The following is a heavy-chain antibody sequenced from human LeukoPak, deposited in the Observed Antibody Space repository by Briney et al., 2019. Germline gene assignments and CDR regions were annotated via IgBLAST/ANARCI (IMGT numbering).Heavy chain of an antibody. J-gene: IGHJ4*02. D-gene: IGHD2-15*01. V-gene: IGHV3-7*03. Sequence: GGSLRLSCSASGFTLSSFWMSWVRQAPGKGLEGVANIKQDGSQKYYVDSVRGRFTISRDNAKNSLYLEMNSLRGEDTAVYYCAKDPILVYCSGGSCPDDYWGQGTLVTVSS. CDR2: IKQDGSQK. CDR3: AKDPILVYCSGGSCPDDY. CDR1: GFTLSSFW.